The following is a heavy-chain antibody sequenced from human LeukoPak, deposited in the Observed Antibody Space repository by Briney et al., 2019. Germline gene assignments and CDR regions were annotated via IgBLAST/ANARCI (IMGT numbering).Heavy chain of an antibody. V-gene: IGHV4-59*01. CDR3: AREGVYGAFDI. CDR1: GGSISSYS. CDR2: IFYSGIT. J-gene: IGHJ3*02. D-gene: IGHD2/OR15-2a*01. Sequence: IPSETLSLTCTVSGGSISSYSWNWIRQPPGNRQKGIGYIFYSGITDYNPSLESRVTITVDTSKHHFSLKVSSVTAADTAVYYCAREGVYGAFDIWGQGTMVTVSS.